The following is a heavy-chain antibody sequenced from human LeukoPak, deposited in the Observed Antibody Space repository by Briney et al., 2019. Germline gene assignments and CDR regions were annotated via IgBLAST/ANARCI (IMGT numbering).Heavy chain of an antibody. Sequence: PSETLSLTCIVSGDSISSYYWNWIRQPPGKGLEWIGHIHYSGSSNYNPSLKSRVTISVDTAKNQFSLKLISVTAADTAVYYCARRVQMGSGSPTSNTWLDPWGQGTLVTVSS. V-gene: IGHV4-59*01. CDR1: GDSISSYY. J-gene: IGHJ5*02. D-gene: IGHD3-10*01. CDR3: ARRVQMGSGSPTSNTWLDP. CDR2: IHYSGSS.